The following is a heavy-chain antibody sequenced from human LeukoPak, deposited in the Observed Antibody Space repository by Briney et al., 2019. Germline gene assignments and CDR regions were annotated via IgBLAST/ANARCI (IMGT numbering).Heavy chain of an antibody. V-gene: IGHV3-13*01. CDR3: ARGPPRGKYYYMDV. Sequence: GGSLRLSCAASGFTFSSFDMHWVRHPTGQGLEWVSTIGTTSDTYYPGSVEGRFTLSRDNAKNSLYLQMNSLTAGDTAVYYCARGPPRGKYYYMDVWGKGTTVTVSS. CDR1: GFTFSSFD. D-gene: IGHD1-1*01. CDR2: IGTTSDT. J-gene: IGHJ6*03.